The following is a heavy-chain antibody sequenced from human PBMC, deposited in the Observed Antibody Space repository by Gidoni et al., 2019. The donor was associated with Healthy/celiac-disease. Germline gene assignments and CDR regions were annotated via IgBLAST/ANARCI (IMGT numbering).Heavy chain of an antibody. V-gene: IGHV4-59*01. CDR2: IYYSGST. CDR1: GGSISSYY. J-gene: IGHJ4*02. Sequence: QVQLQESGPGLVKPSETLSLTCTVSGGSISSYYWSWIRQPPGKGLEWIGYIYYSGSTNYNPSLKSRVTISVDTSKNQFSLKLSSVTAADTAVYYCARGVWVTRFGEPAYYFDYWGQGTLVTVSS. D-gene: IGHD3-10*01. CDR3: ARGVWVTRFGEPAYYFDY.